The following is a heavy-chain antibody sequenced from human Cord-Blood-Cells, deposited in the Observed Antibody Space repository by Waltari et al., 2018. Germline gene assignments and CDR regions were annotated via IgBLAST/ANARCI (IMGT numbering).Heavy chain of an antibody. CDR1: GYPFTSYD. J-gene: IGHJ4*02. D-gene: IGHD3-16*01. V-gene: IGHV1-8*03. CDR3: ATRRGGWDY. CDR2: INPNSGNT. Sequence: QVQLVQSGAEVKKPGASVKVSCKASGYPFTSYDINWVRQATGQGLEWMGWINPNSGNTGDAQKFQGRVTSTRNNSIRTAYMELSSLRSEETAVYYCATRRGGWDYWGQGTLVTVSS.